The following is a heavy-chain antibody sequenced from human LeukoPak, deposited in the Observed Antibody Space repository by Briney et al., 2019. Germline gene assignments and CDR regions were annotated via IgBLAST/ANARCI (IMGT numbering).Heavy chain of an antibody. CDR1: GFTFSSYA. J-gene: IGHJ4*02. V-gene: IGHV3-23*01. CDR2: ISGSGGST. D-gene: IGHD6-13*01. CDR3: AKEHSSSWMVFDY. Sequence: AGGSLRLSCAASGFTFSSYAMSWVRQAPGKGLEWVSAISGSGGSTYYADSVKGRFTISRDTSKNTLDLQMNSLRGEDTAVYYCAKEHSSSWMVFDYWGQGILVTVSS.